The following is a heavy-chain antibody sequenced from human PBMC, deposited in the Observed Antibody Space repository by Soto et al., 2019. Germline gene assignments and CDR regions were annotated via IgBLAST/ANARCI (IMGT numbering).Heavy chain of an antibody. CDR2: INPSGGST. D-gene: IGHD3-10*01. J-gene: IGHJ4*02. Sequence: ASVKVSCKASGYTFTSYYMHWVRQAPGQGLEWMGIINPSGGSTSYAQKFQGRVTMTRDTSTSTVYMELSSLRSEDTAVYYCERERVRGDIIPGFDYWGQGILVTVS. CDR3: ERERVRGDIIPGFDY. CDR1: GYTFTSYY. V-gene: IGHV1-46*01.